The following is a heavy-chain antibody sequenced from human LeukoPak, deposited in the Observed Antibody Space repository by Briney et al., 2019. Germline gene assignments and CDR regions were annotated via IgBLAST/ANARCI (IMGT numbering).Heavy chain of an antibody. CDR1: GYTFTSYY. V-gene: IGHV1-46*01. Sequence: ASVKVSCKASGYTFTSYYMHWVRQAPGQGLEWMGIINPSGGSTSYAQKFQGRVTMTRDTSTSTVYMELSSLRSEDTVVYYCARDYGVVTAISYYFDYWGQGTLVTVSS. CDR3: ARDYGVVTAISYYFDY. CDR2: INPSGGST. J-gene: IGHJ4*02. D-gene: IGHD2-21*02.